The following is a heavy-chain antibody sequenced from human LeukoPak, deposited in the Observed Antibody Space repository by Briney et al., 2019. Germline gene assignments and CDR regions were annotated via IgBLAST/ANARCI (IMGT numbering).Heavy chain of an antibody. J-gene: IGHJ4*02. CDR2: ISGSGGST. D-gene: IGHD6-19*01. Sequence: PGGSLRLSCAASGFTFSSYAMSWVRQASGKGLEWVSAISGSGGSTYYADSVKGRFTISRDNSKNTLYLQMNSLRAEDTAVYYCAKSVAVAGTGDDYWGQGTLVTVSS. V-gene: IGHV3-23*01. CDR3: AKSVAVAGTGDDY. CDR1: GFTFSSYA.